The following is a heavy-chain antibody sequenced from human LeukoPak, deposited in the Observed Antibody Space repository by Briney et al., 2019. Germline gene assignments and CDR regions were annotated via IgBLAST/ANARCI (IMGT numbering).Heavy chain of an antibody. D-gene: IGHD3-10*02. CDR2: IRYDGSNK. Sequence: GGSLRLSCAASGFTFSSYGMHWVRQAPGKGLEWVAFIRYDGSNKYYADSVKGRFTISRDNSKNTLYLQMNSLRAEDTAGYYFAKDQDFLFGLTDAFYIWGQGTMVTVSS. CDR1: GFTFSSYG. CDR3: AKDQDFLFGLTDAFYI. V-gene: IGHV3-30*02. J-gene: IGHJ3*02.